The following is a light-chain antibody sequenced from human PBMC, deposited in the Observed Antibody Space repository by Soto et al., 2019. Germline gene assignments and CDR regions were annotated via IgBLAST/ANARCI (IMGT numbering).Light chain of an antibody. CDR2: DTS. J-gene: IGKJ4*01. V-gene: IGKV3-11*01. CDR1: ESVSSY. Sequence: EIVLTQSPSTLSLSPGERATVSCRADESVSSYLAWYQQKPGQAPRLLIYDTSNRATGIPARFSGSGSGTDFTLTISSLEPEHFAVYYCQQRSNRPLTFGGGTKVDIK. CDR3: QQRSNRPLT.